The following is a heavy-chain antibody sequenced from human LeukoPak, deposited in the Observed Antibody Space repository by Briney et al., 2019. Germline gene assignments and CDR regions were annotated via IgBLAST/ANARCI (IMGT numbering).Heavy chain of an antibody. Sequence: GGSLRLSCAASGFTVSSNYMSWVRQAPGKGLEWVSVIYSGGSTYYADSVKGRFTISRDNSKNTLYLQMNSLRAEDTAVYYCARGDILTGYDHYFDYWGQGTLVTVSS. J-gene: IGHJ4*02. CDR1: GFTVSSNY. V-gene: IGHV3-66*01. D-gene: IGHD3-9*01. CDR3: ARGDILTGYDHYFDY. CDR2: IYSGGST.